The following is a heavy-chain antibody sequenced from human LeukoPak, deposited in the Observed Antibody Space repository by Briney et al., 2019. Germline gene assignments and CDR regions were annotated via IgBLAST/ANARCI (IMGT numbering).Heavy chain of an antibody. V-gene: IGHV3-30*18. D-gene: IGHD2-8*01. J-gene: IGHJ4*02. CDR3: AKDGLMRFFDY. Sequence: GGALRLSCAASGFIFSSYGMYWVRQAPGKGLEWVAVISNDGNNKQYADSVKGRFTISRDNSKNTLYLHMNSLRADDTAVYHCAKDGLMRFFDYWGQGTLVTVPS. CDR2: ISNDGNNK. CDR1: GFIFSSYG.